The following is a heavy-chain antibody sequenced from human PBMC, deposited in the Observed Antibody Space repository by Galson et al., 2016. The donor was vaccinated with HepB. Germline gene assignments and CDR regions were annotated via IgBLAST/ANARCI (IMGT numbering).Heavy chain of an antibody. D-gene: IGHD5-24*01. J-gene: IGHJ4*02. CDR1: GASISSSDW. CDR3: ARQRRGGPSDY. Sequence: ETLSLTCAVSGASISSSDWWSWVRQPPGQGLEWIGQILHSGRVNYTPSLGSRVAISVDRSNNHFSLRQTSVTAADTALYYCARQRRGGPSDYWGQGTLVIVSS. V-gene: IGHV4-4*02. CDR2: ILHSGRV.